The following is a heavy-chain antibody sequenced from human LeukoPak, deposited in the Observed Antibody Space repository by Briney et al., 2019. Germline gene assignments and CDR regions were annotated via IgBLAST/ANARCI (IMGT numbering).Heavy chain of an antibody. CDR3: AKEGYSSSWYHDY. J-gene: IGHJ4*02. D-gene: IGHD6-13*01. CDR2: IRYDGSNK. Sequence: GGSLRLSCAASGFTFSSYGMHWVRQAPGKGLEWVGFIRYDGSNKYYADSVKERFTISRDNSKNTLYLQMNSLRAEDTAVYYCAKEGYSSSWYHDYWGQGTLVSVSS. V-gene: IGHV3-30*02. CDR1: GFTFSSYG.